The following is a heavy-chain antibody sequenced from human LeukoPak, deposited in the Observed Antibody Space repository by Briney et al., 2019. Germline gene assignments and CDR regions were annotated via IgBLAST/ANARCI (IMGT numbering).Heavy chain of an antibody. V-gene: IGHV3-30*18. Sequence: GGSLRLSCAASGFTFSSYGMHWVRQAPGKGLEWVAVISYDGSNKYYADSVKGRFTISRDSSKNTLYLQMNSLRAEDTAVYYCAKVSGGGSSGSLTHFDYWGQGTLVTVSS. J-gene: IGHJ4*02. D-gene: IGHD1-26*01. CDR3: AKVSGGGSSGSLTHFDY. CDR2: ISYDGSNK. CDR1: GFTFSSYG.